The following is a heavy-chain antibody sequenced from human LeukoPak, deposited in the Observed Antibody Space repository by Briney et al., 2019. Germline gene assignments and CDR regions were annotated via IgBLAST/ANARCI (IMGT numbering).Heavy chain of an antibody. CDR2: ISSSSSYI. J-gene: IGHJ6*03. CDR1: GFTFSSYS. Sequence: GGSLRLSCAASGFTFSSYSMNWVRQAPGKGLEWVSSISSSSSYIYYADSVKGRFTISRDNAKNSLYLQMNSLRAEDTAVYYCARGRGRIAAAGTGYYMDVWGKGTTVTVSS. CDR3: ARGRGRIAAAGTGYYMDV. D-gene: IGHD6-13*01. V-gene: IGHV3-21*01.